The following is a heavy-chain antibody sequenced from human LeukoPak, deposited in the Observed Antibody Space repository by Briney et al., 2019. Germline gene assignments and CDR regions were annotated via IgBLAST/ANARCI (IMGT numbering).Heavy chain of an antibody. CDR1: GYTFTSYG. CDR3: ARQWEGYCSSTSCYAFDY. CDR2: ISAYNGNT. V-gene: IGHV1-18*01. Sequence: ASVKVSCKASGYTFTSYGISWVRQAPGQELEWMGWISAYNGNTNYAQKLQGRVTMTTDTSTSTAYMELRSLRSDDTAVYYCARQWEGYCSSTSCYAFDYWGQGTLVTVSS. J-gene: IGHJ4*02. D-gene: IGHD2-2*01.